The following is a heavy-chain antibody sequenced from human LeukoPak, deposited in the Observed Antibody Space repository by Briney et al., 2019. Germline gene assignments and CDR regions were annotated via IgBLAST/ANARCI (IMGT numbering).Heavy chain of an antibody. V-gene: IGHV5-51*01. CDR1: GYSFTSYW. D-gene: IGHD6-13*01. J-gene: IGHJ5*02. CDR2: IYPGDSDT. Sequence: GESLKISCKGSGYSFTSYWIGWVRQMPGKGLEWMGIIYPGDSDTRYSPSLQGQVTISADKSISTAYLQWSSLKASDTAMYYCARHARYSSSWYWFDPWGQGTLVTVSS. CDR3: ARHARYSSSWYWFDP.